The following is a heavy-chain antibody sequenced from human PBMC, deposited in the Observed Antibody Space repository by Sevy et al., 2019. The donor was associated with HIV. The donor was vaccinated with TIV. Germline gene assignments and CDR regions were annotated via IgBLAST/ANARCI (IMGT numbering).Heavy chain of an antibody. CDR3: TTVGFTNWGSEAFDI. D-gene: IGHD3-16*01. CDR1: GFTFSIIY. V-gene: IGHV3-15*01. Sequence: GGSLRLSCAASGFTFSIIYMNWVRQSPGKGLEWVGRMKSKTDGGTTNYAAPVKDRFTMSRDDSKNTLYLQMNSLKAADTAVYYCTTVGFTNWGSEAFDIWGQGTMVTVSS. J-gene: IGHJ3*02. CDR2: MKSKTDGGTT.